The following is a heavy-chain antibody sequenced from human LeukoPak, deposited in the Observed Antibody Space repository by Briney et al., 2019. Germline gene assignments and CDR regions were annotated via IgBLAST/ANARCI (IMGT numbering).Heavy chain of an antibody. J-gene: IGHJ6*03. CDR1: GGSFSGYY. Sequence: SETLSLTCAVYGGSFSGYYWSWIRQPPGKGLEWIGEINHSGSTNYNPSLKSRVTISVDTSKNQFSLKLSSVTAADTAVYYCARQSNYDYVWGSYRRSYYYYYMDVWGKGTTATISS. V-gene: IGHV4-34*01. CDR2: INHSGST. D-gene: IGHD3-16*02. CDR3: ARQSNYDYVWGSYRRSYYYYYMDV.